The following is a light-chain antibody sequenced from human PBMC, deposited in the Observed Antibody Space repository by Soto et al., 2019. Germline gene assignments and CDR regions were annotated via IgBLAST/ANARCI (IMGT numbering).Light chain of an antibody. J-gene: IGKJ4*01. CDR3: QRYNNWPLT. CDR2: DTS. V-gene: IGKV3-15*01. Sequence: EIVLTQSPGTLSLSPGERATLSCRASQSVSNNYLAWYQHKPGQTPRLLIYDTSTRATGVPARFSGSRSGTEFTLTINSLQSEDFAVYYCQRYNNWPLTFGGGTKVDIK. CDR1: QSVSNN.